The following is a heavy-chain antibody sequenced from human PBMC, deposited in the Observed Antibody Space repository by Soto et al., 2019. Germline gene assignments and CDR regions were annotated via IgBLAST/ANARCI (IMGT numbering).Heavy chain of an antibody. V-gene: IGHV3-30*18. CDR1: GFTFSSYG. CDR3: AKLGGYNFDY. Sequence: GGSLRLSCAASGFTFSSYGMHWVRQAPGKGLEWVAVISYDGSNKYYADSVKGRFTISRDNSKNTLYLQMNSLRAEDTAVYYCAKLGGYNFDYWGQGTLVTVSS. CDR2: ISYDGSNK. D-gene: IGHD3-22*01. J-gene: IGHJ4*02.